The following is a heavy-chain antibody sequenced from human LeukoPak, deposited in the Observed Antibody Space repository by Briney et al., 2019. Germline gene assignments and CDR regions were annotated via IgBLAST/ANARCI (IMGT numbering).Heavy chain of an antibody. J-gene: IGHJ4*02. D-gene: IGHD3-22*01. CDR1: GFTFSNYA. CDR2: ISTSGESA. CDR3: AKDRGSGYHYFDY. V-gene: IGHV3-23*01. Sequence: GGSLRLSGAASGFTFSNYAMSWVRQAPGRGLEWVSVISTSGESAYYADSVKGRFTISRDNSKNTLYLQMNSLRAEDTAVYYCAKDRGSGYHYFDYWGQGTLVTVSS.